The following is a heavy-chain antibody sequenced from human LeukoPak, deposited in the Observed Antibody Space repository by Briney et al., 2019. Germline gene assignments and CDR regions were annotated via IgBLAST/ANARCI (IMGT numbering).Heavy chain of an antibody. Sequence: GGSLRLTCATSGFTFTKHWMSWVRQAPGKGLEWVANINQGGSETNYVDSVKGRFTISRDNAKNSVYLQMNSLRVDDTAVYYCGQDYWGQGTLVAVSP. CDR3: GQDY. V-gene: IGHV3-7*01. CDR1: GFTFTKHW. J-gene: IGHJ4*02. CDR2: INQGGSET.